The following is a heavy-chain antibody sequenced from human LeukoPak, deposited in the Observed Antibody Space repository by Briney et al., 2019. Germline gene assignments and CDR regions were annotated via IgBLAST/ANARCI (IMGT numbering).Heavy chain of an antibody. V-gene: IGHV3-23*01. CDR2: ISGSGAYT. CDR3: AKYFASGNYYKLPH. J-gene: IGHJ1*01. CDR1: GFTFSSYA. Sequence: GGSLRLSCAASGFTFSSYAMSWVRQAPGKGLEWVSTISGSGAYTYYADSVKGRFTISRDNSKNTLYLQMNSLRAEDTAVYYCAKYFASGNYYKLPHWGQGTLVTVSS. D-gene: IGHD3-10*01.